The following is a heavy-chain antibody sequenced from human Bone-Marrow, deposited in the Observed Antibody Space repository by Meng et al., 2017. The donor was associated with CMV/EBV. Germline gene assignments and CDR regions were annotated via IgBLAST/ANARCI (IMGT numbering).Heavy chain of an antibody. CDR1: GFTFSSYG. D-gene: IGHD6-6*01. Sequence: GESLKISCAASGFTFSSYGMHWVRQAPGKGLEWVGIIYPGDSDTRYSPSFQGQVTISADKSISTAYLQWSSLKASDAAMYYCARSIAARPGGMDVWGQGTTVTVSS. V-gene: IGHV5-51*01. J-gene: IGHJ6*02. CDR3: ARSIAARPGGMDV. CDR2: IYPGDSDT.